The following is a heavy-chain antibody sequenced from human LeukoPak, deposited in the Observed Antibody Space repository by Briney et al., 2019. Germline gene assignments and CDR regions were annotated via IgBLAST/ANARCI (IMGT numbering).Heavy chain of an antibody. V-gene: IGHV4-59*02. Sequence: SETLSLTCTVSGGSVTSYYWSWIRQPPGKGLEWLGHIYYSGSTNYNPSLKSRVTISADGSKNQFSLKLTSVTAADTAVYYCARDLYDSSAFHIHWCQGTRVTVSS. CDR3: ARDLYDSSAFHIH. D-gene: IGHD3-22*01. J-gene: IGHJ4*02. CDR2: IYYSGST. CDR1: GGSVTSYY.